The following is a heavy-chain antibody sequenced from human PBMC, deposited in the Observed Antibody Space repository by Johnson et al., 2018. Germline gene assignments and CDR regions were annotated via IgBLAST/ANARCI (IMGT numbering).Heavy chain of an antibody. V-gene: IGHV3-21*01. CDR3: ARYLRGGWFDP. CDR1: GFTFSSYS. D-gene: IGHD2-2*01. CDR2: ISSSRTI. Sequence: VQLVQSGGGLVKPGGSLRLSSATSGFTFSSYSMNWVRRAPGQGLEWVSSISSSRTIYSADSVKGRFTISRDNAKNSLYLQMNSLRDEDTAVYYCARYLRGGWFDPWGQGTLVTVSS. J-gene: IGHJ5*02.